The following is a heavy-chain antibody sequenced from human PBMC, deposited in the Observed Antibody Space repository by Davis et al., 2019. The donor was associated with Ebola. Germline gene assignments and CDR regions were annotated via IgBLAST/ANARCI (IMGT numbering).Heavy chain of an antibody. J-gene: IGHJ6*04. Sequence: GGSLRLSCDASGFTVRNTHMSWVRQAPGKGLEWVSGIYGGDTHYADSVKGRFTISRDNSKNTLHLQMYSLRVEDTAVYFCAREPTGNYYYFYGMDVWGKGTTVSVSS. D-gene: IGHD4-11*01. CDR1: GFTVRNTH. V-gene: IGHV3-53*01. CDR2: IYGGDT. CDR3: AREPTGNYYYFYGMDV.